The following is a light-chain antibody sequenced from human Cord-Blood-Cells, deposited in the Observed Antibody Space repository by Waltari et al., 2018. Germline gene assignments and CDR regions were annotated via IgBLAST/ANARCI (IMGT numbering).Light chain of an antibody. V-gene: IGKV3-11*01. J-gene: IGKJ1*01. Sequence: DNALTQSQATLSLSKGKRPTPSCRASQSVSSYLAWYQQKPGQAPRLLIYDASNRATGIPARFSGSGSGTDFTLAISSLEPEDFAVYYCQQRSNWPWTFGQGTKVEIK. CDR3: QQRSNWPWT. CDR1: QSVSSY. CDR2: DAS.